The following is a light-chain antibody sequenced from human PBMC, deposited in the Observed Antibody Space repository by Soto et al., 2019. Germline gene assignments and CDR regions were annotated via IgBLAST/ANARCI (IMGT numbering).Light chain of an antibody. CDR1: SSDVGGYNY. CDR2: DVS. CDR3: SSYTSSSIVV. V-gene: IGLV2-14*01. Sequence: QSALTQPASVSGSPGQSITISCTGTSSDVGGYNYVSWYQQHPGKAPKLMIYDVSNRPSGVSNRFSGSKSGNTAPLTISGLQAEDEADYYCSSYTSSSIVVFGGGTKLTVL. J-gene: IGLJ2*01.